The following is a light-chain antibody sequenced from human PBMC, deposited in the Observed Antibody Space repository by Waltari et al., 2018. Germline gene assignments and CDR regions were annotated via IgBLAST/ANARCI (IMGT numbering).Light chain of an antibody. Sequence: QSVLTQPPSVSGAPGQRVTISCTGSGSNIGAGSDVHWYQQLPGTAPKLLIYRNTNRPSGVPDRFSGSKSGTSGSLAITGLQAEDEAYYYCQSYDSSLTGSWVFGGGTKLTVL. J-gene: IGLJ3*02. V-gene: IGLV1-40*01. CDR1: GSNIGAGSD. CDR3: QSYDSSLTGSWV. CDR2: RNT.